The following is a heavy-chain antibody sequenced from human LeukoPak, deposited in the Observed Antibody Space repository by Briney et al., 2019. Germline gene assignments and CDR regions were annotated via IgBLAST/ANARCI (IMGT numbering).Heavy chain of an antibody. CDR1: GFTFSSYA. V-gene: IGHV3-30-3*01. Sequence: GRSLRLSCAASGFTFSSYAMHWVRQAPGKGLEWVAVISYDGSNKYYADSVKGRFTISRDNSKNTLYLQMNSLRAEDTAVYYCARGPLDLIYGMDVWGQGTTVTVSS. CDR2: ISYDGSNK. CDR3: ARGPLDLIYGMDV. D-gene: IGHD3/OR15-3a*01. J-gene: IGHJ6*02.